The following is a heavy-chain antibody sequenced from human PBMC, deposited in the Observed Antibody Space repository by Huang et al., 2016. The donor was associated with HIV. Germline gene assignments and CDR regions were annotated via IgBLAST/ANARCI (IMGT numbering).Heavy chain of an antibody. V-gene: IGHV1-18*01. Sequence: QVQLVQSGNEVKKPGASVKVSCKASDYSFNSYGINWVRQAPGQGLEWMGLINAYNGNTNHAQKLQGRVALTTYTSTSTAYMELRTLLSDDTAVYYCARQGFGRSDAFDIWGQGTMVTVSS. CDR2: INAYNGNT. CDR3: ARQGFGRSDAFDI. CDR1: DYSFNSYG. J-gene: IGHJ3*02. D-gene: IGHD3-10*01.